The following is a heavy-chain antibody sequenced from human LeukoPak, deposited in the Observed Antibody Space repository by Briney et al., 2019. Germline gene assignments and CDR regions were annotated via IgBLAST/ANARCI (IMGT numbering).Heavy chain of an antibody. V-gene: IGHV4-30-2*01. CDR2: IYHSGST. D-gene: IGHD1-26*01. J-gene: IGHJ4*02. CDR3: ARVLGATVNLYYFDY. CDR1: GGSISSGGYS. Sequence: SETLSLTCAVSGGSISSGGYSWSWIRQPPGKGLEWIGYIYHSGSTYYNPSLKSRVTISVDRSKNQFSLKLSSVTAADTAVYYCARVLGATVNLYYFDYWGQGTLVTVSS.